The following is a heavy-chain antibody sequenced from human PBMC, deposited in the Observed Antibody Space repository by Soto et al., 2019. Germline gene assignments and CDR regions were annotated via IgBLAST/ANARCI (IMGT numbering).Heavy chain of an antibody. CDR3: ARAVGPTLFDY. J-gene: IGHJ4*02. CDR2: IGTAGDT. V-gene: IGHV3-13*04. Sequence: XGSLKLSCSASGFTFSSYDMHWVRQGPGKGLEWVSAIGTAGDTNYAGSVKGRFTISRENAKNSLYLQMNSLRAGDTAIYFCARAVGPTLFDYWGQGTLVTVSS. D-gene: IGHD2-15*01. CDR1: GFTFSSYD.